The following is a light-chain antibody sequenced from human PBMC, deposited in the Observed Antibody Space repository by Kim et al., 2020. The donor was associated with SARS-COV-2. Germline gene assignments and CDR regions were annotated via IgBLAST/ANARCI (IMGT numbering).Light chain of an antibody. Sequence: DIVMTQSPDSLAVSLGERATINCKSSQSVLYSSNNKNYLAWYQQKPGHPPKLLIYWASTRESGVPDRFSGSGSGTDFTLTISSLQAEDVAIYYCQHYYTTPYTFGQGTKLEI. J-gene: IGKJ2*01. CDR3: QHYYTTPYT. CDR2: WAS. CDR1: QSVLYSSNNKNY. V-gene: IGKV4-1*01.